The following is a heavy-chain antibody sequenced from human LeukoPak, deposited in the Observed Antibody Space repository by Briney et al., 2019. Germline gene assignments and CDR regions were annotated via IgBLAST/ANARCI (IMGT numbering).Heavy chain of an antibody. CDR2: ISYDVINK. J-gene: IGHJ4*02. CDR1: EFAFSSYG. V-gene: IGHV3-30*18. CDR3: AKSAENYITRSIDY. Sequence: GGSLRLSCAASEFAFSSYGMNWVRQAPGKGLEWVAVISYDVINKYYADSVKGRFTISRDNSKNMLFLQMNSLRAEDTAVYYCAKSAENYITRSIDYWGQGTLVTVSS. D-gene: IGHD2-2*01.